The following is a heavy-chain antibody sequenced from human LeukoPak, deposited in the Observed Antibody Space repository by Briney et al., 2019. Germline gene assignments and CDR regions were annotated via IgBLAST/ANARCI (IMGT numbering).Heavy chain of an antibody. CDR2: IYYSGST. V-gene: IGHV4-39*07. Sequence: SETLSLTCTVSGGSISSSSYYWGWIRQPPGKGLEWIGSIYYSGSTYYNPSLKSRVTISVDTSKNQFSLKLSSVTAADTAVYYCARRYDYVPFDYWGQGTLVTVSS. J-gene: IGHJ4*02. CDR3: ARRYDYVPFDY. CDR1: GGSISSSSYY. D-gene: IGHD3-16*01.